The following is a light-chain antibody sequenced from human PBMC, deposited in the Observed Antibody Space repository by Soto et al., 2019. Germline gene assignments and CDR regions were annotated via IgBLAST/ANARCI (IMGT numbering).Light chain of an antibody. J-gene: IGLJ3*02. V-gene: IGLV2-14*01. CDR3: TSYTSSSTLWV. CDR2: EVS. CDR1: SNDVGGYNY. Sequence: QSALTQPASVSGSPGQSITISCTGTSNDVGGYNYVSWYQQHPGKAPKLMIYEVSNRPSGVSNRFSGSKSGNTASLTISGLQAEDEADYYCTSYTSSSTLWVFGGGTKVTVL.